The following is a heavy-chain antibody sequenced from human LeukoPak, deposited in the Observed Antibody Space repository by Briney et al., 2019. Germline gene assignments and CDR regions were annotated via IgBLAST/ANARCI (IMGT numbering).Heavy chain of an antibody. CDR1: GGSISSSSYY. CDR3: ASKGEVVVTGGDYFDY. Sequence: SETLSLTCTVSGGSISSSSYYWGWIRQPPVKGLEWIGSIHYSGSTNYNPSLKSRVTISVDTSKNQFSLKLSSVTAADTAVYYCASKGEVVVTGGDYFDYWGQGTLVTVSS. V-gene: IGHV4-39*07. CDR2: IHYSGST. J-gene: IGHJ4*02. D-gene: IGHD3-22*01.